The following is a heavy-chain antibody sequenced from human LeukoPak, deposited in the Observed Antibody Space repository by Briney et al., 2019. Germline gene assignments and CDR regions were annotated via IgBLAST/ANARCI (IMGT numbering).Heavy chain of an antibody. CDR2: IYYSGST. V-gene: IGHV4-59*12. J-gene: IGHJ4*03. CDR3: ARGPTISGTGYFDY. Sequence: SETLSLTCTASGGSISSYYWSWIRQPPGKGLEWIGYIYYSGSTNYNPSLKSRVTISVDTSKNQFSLKVKSVTATDTAVYYCARGPTISGTGYFDYWGQGTLVTVSS. CDR1: GGSISSYY. D-gene: IGHD1-7*01.